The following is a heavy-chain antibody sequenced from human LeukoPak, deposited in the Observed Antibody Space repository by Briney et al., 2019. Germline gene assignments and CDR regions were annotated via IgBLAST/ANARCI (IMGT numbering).Heavy chain of an antibody. V-gene: IGHV4-61*01. J-gene: IGHJ5*02. CDR3: ARGPTGNWFDP. D-gene: IGHD4-17*01. CDR1: GGSVISGSYY. Sequence: PSETLSLTCTVSGGSVISGSYYWSWIRQPPGKGLEWIGYVSHSGNTNYNPSLKSRVTISKDTSKNQFSLNLTSVTAADTAVYYCARGPTGNWFDPWGQGTLVTVSS. CDR2: VSHSGNT.